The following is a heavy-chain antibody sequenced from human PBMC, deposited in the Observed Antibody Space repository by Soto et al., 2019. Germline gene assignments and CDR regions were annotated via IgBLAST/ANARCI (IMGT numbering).Heavy chain of an antibody. Sequence: SETLSLTCTVSGGSISSSSYYWGWIRQPPGKGLEWIGSIYYSGSTYYNPSLKSRVTISVDTSKNQFSLKLSSVTAADTAVYYCARHRGIAAAGTISDYNWFDPWGQGTLVTVSS. J-gene: IGHJ5*02. D-gene: IGHD6-13*01. CDR2: IYYSGST. V-gene: IGHV4-39*01. CDR1: GGSISSSSYY. CDR3: ARHRGIAAAGTISDYNWFDP.